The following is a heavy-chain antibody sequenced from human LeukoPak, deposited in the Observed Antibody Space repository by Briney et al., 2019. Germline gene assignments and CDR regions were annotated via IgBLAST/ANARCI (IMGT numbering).Heavy chain of an antibody. CDR2: ISSSGSTI. V-gene: IGHV3-11*04. J-gene: IGHJ4*02. Sequence: PGGSLRLSCAASGFTFSDYYMSWIRQAPGKGLEWVSYISSSGSTIYYADSLKGRSTISRDDAKKSLYLQINSLRAEDMGIYYCARGKLQVSSYWYPFDHWGQGILVTVSS. CDR1: GFTFSDYY. CDR3: ARGKLQVSSYWYPFDH. D-gene: IGHD6-19*01.